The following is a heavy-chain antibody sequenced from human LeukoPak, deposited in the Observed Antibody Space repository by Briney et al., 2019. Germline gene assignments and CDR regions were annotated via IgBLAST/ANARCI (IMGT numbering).Heavy chain of an antibody. Sequence: GGSLRLSCAASGFTFDDYGMSWVRQAPGKGLEWVSSVNWNGATTRYEDSVKGRFTISRDNAKNSLYLQMNSLRAEDTALYFCARDASLEGYNSYLLDFWGQGTLVTVSS. V-gene: IGHV3-20*04. J-gene: IGHJ4*02. CDR3: ARDASLEGYNSYLLDF. CDR2: VNWNGATT. CDR1: GFTFDDYG. D-gene: IGHD5-24*01.